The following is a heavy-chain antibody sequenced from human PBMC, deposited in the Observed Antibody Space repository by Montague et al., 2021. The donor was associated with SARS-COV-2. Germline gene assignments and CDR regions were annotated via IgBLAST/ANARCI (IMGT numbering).Heavy chain of an antibody. Sequence: CAISGDSVAGNNAGWNWIRQSPSRGLEWLGRTNYRSKWDDDYAVSVKSRILIIPNTSENQFSLQLKSVTPEDTAVYYCAIGAHIGRIWHFSGYGMDVWGQGTTVTVS. J-gene: IGHJ6*02. CDR3: AIGAHIGRIWHFSGYGMDV. CDR2: TNYRSKWDD. D-gene: IGHD2-21*01. CDR1: GDSVAGNNAG. V-gene: IGHV6-1*01.